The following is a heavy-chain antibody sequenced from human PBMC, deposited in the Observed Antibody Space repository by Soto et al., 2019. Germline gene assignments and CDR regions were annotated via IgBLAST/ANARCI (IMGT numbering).Heavy chain of an antibody. CDR3: AKNVAVAGFCLDP. V-gene: IGHV4-34*01. CDR2: INHSGST. CDR1: GGSFSGYY. D-gene: IGHD6-19*01. Sequence: SETLSLTCAVYGGSFSGYYWTWIRQPPGKGLEWIGEINHSGSTRYNPSLRSRVTISVDTSKNQFSLKLRSVTAADTAVYYCAKNVAVAGFCLDPWGQGILVTVSS. J-gene: IGHJ5*02.